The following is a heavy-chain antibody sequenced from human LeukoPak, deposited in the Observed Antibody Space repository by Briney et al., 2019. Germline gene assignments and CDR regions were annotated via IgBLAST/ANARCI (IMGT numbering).Heavy chain of an antibody. CDR1: GFTFSHYA. V-gene: IGHV3-23*01. CDR3: AKVRAGHFFDY. D-gene: IGHD6-19*01. J-gene: IGHJ4*02. Sequence: PGGSLRLSCAASGFTFSHYAMSWVRQAPGKGLEWVSSISGTGGSTYYADSVKGRFTISSDNSKNTLYLQMDSLRAEDTAVYYCAKVRAGHFFDYWGQGTLVTVSS. CDR2: ISGTGGST.